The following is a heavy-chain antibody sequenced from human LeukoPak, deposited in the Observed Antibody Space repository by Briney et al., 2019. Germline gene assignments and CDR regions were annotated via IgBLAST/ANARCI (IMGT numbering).Heavy chain of an antibody. J-gene: IGHJ4*02. CDR1: GFTFSDHF. Sequence: GGSLRLSCAVSGFTFSDHFMDWVRQGPGKGLEWVSLISGSGGSTFYADSVKGRFTISRDNSKNTLYLQMNSLRAEDTAIYYCARGFSGWYNFHYWGQGTLVTVSS. V-gene: IGHV3-23*01. CDR3: ARGFSGWYNFHY. CDR2: ISGSGGST. D-gene: IGHD6-19*01.